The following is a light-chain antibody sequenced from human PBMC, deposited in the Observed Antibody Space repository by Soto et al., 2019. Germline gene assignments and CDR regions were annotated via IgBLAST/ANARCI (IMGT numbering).Light chain of an antibody. CDR2: NVS. J-gene: IGKJ2*01. CDR3: QQYNTLNT. Sequence: EIAMTQSPATLSVSPGQRATLSCRASQNVNSNLAWYQQKPGHAPSLLMYNVSTRATGFPARFSGSGSGTESTLTISSLQSEDSAIYYCQQYNTLNTVGQGTKLEIK. CDR1: QNVNSN. V-gene: IGKV3-15*01.